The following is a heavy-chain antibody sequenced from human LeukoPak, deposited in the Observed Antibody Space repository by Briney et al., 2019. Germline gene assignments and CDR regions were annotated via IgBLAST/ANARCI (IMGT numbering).Heavy chain of an antibody. CDR3: ASTSGYCSGGNCYSAFDY. CDR1: GGSVSTYY. CDR2: IYYSGST. V-gene: IGHV4-59*02. J-gene: IGHJ4*02. Sequence: PSETLALTCTVSGGSVSTYYWNWIRQPPGKGREWIGYIYYSGSTNYNPSLKSRLTISVDTSNNQFSLKLSSVTAADTAVYYCASTSGYCSGGNCYSAFDYWGQGTLVTVSS. D-gene: IGHD2-15*01.